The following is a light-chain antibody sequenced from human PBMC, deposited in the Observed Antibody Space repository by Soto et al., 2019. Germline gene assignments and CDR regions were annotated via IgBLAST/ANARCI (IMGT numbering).Light chain of an antibody. CDR1: QSISYY. CDR3: QHHNSYSQT. J-gene: IGKJ1*01. Sequence: DIQLTQSPPTLSASVGARVTITCRASQSISYYLAWYQQMPGKAPKLLIYGASSLQSGVPSRFSGSGSGTEFTLTISSLQPDDFATYFCQHHNSYSQTFGQGTKVEIK. V-gene: IGKV1-5*01. CDR2: GAS.